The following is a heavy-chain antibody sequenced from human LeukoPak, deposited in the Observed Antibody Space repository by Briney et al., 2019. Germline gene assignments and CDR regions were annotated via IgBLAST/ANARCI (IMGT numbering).Heavy chain of an antibody. CDR3: ARGLGTMDTAMVHRWFEP. D-gene: IGHD5-18*01. CDR1: GGSFSGYY. V-gene: IGHV4-34*01. CDR2: INHSGST. Sequence: SETLSLTCAVYGGSFSGYYWSWIRQPPGKGLEWIGEINHSGSTNYNPSLKSRVTISVDTSKNQFSLKLCSVTAADTAVYYCARGLGTMDTAMVHRWFEPWGQGTLVTVSS. J-gene: IGHJ5*02.